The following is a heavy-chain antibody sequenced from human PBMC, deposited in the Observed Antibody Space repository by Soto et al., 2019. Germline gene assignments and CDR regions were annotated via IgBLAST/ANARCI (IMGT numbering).Heavy chain of an antibody. CDR3: ARGRYGDY. D-gene: IGHD1-1*01. CDR2: ISAHNGNT. V-gene: IGHV1-18*01. J-gene: IGHJ4*02. CDR1: GYTFTSYG. Sequence: ASVKVSCKASGYTFTSYGMTWVRQAPGQGLEWMGWISAHNGNTDYAQKLQGRVIVTRDTSTSTAYMELRSLRSDDTAVYYCARGRYGDYWGQGALVTVSS.